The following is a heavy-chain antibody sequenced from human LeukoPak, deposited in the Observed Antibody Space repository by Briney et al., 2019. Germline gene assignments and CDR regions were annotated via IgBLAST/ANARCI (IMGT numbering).Heavy chain of an antibody. CDR1: GFTFSSYR. J-gene: IGHJ4*02. V-gene: IGHV3-48*01. D-gene: IGHD2-8*01. CDR2: ISSSSSTI. Sequence: GGSLRLSCAASGFTFSSYRMNWVRKAPGKGLEWVSYISSSSSTIYYADSVKGRFTISRDNAKNSLYLQMNSLRAEDTAVYYCARDAYYCTNGVCYTWDYWGQGTLVTVSS. CDR3: ARDAYYCTNGVCYTWDY.